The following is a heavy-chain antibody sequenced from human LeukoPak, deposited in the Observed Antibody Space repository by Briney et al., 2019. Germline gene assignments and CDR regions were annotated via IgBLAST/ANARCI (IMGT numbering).Heavy chain of an antibody. Sequence: ASVKVSCKASGYTFTSYAMNWVRQAPGQGLEWMGRINTDTGNPTYAQGFTGRFVFSLDTSVGTAYLQISSLKAEDTAVYYCARDSPIAVAGTYAFDIWGQGTMVTVSS. V-gene: IGHV7-4-1*02. CDR2: INTDTGNP. J-gene: IGHJ3*02. CDR3: ARDSPIAVAGTYAFDI. CDR1: GYTFTSYA. D-gene: IGHD6-19*01.